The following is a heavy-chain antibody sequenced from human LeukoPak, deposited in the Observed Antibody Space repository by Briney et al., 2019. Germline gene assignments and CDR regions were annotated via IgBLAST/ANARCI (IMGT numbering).Heavy chain of an antibody. CDR1: GFTFSSYA. J-gene: IGHJ4*02. CDR2: ISYDGSNK. V-gene: IGHV3-30*04. CDR3: ARVGSQGGFDY. Sequence: ARSLRLSCAASGFTFSSYAMHWVRHPPGKGLEWVAVISYDGSNKYYADSGKGRFTISRDNSKNTLYLQMNSLRAEDKAVYYCARVGSQGGFDYWGQGTLVTVSS. D-gene: IGHD3-10*01.